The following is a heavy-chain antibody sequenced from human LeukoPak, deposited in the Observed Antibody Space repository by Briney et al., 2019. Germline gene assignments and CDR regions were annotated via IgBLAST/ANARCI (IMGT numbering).Heavy chain of an antibody. CDR2: ISSSSGAI. J-gene: IGHJ4*02. CDR1: GFTFNTYN. V-gene: IGHV3-48*01. CDR3: ARDPHYYDRSAWDY. D-gene: IGHD3-22*01. Sequence: GSLRLSCAASGFTFNTYNMSWVRQTPSKGLEWISYISSSSGAIYYADSVKGRFTISRDNAKNSLFLQMDSLRPDDTAMYYCARDPHYYDRSAWDYWGQGTLVTVSS.